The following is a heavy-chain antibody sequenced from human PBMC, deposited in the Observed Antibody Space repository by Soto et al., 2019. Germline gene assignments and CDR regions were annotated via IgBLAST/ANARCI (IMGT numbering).Heavy chain of an antibody. CDR3: AKVRTGYGSGSYYCEIDY. Sequence: QVQLVESGGGVVQPGRSLRLSCAASGFTFSSYGMHWVRQAPGKGLEWVAVISDDGSNKYYADSVKGRFTISRDNSKNTLYLQMNSLRAEDTAVYYCAKVRTGYGSGSYYCEIDYWGQGPLVTVSS. CDR2: ISDDGSNK. J-gene: IGHJ4*02. V-gene: IGHV3-30*18. CDR1: GFTFSSYG. D-gene: IGHD3-10*01.